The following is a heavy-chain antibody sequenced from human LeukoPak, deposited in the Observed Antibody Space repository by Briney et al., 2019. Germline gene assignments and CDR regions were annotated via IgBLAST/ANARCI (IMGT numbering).Heavy chain of an antibody. CDR1: GGSISDFY. CDR2: IYISGNI. D-gene: IGHD1-1*01. Sequence: PSETLSLTCTVSGGSISDFYWSWIRQPAGKGLEWIGRIYISGNINYNPSLKSRVTMSLDTSKNHFSLRLRSVTAADTAVYYCARNAGDYWGQGTLVTVSS. V-gene: IGHV4-4*07. J-gene: IGHJ4*02. CDR3: ARNAGDY.